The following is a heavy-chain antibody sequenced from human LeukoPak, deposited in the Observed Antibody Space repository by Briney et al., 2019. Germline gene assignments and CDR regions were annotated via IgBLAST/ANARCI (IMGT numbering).Heavy chain of an antibody. CDR3: AIRGYSYGFFDY. J-gene: IGHJ4*02. CDR1: GFTFSSYA. CDR2: ISGSGGST. V-gene: IGHV3-23*01. Sequence: GASLRLSCAASGFTFSSYAMSWVRQAPGKGLEWVSAISGSGGSTYYADSVKGRFTISRDNSKNTLYLRMNSLRAEDTAVYYCAIRGYSYGFFDYWGQGTLVTVSS. D-gene: IGHD5-18*01.